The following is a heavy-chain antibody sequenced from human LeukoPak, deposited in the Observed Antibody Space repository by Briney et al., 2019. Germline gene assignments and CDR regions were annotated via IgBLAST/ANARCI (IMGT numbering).Heavy chain of an antibody. V-gene: IGHV1-18*04. D-gene: IGHD6-6*01. J-gene: IGHJ4*02. CDR2: FGPNNGNT. Sequence: ASVKVSCKASGYTFTNYYIHWVRQAPGQGFEWMGWFGPNNGNTNYAQKLQGRVTMTTDTSTSTAYMELRSLRSDDTAVYYCAREKAGAARRTNNYYFDYWGQGTLVTVSS. CDR1: GYTFTNYY. CDR3: AREKAGAARRTNNYYFDY.